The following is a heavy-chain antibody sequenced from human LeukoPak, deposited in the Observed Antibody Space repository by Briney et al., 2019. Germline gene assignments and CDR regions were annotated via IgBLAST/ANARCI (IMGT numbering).Heavy chain of an antibody. CDR3: QNWNDVLDAFDI. V-gene: IGHV3-7*01. CDR1: GFTFSNSW. CDR2: IKEDGSDK. J-gene: IGHJ3*02. Sequence: GGSLRLSCLASGFTFSNSWMTWVRQAPGRGLEWVANIKEDGSDKQYVDSVRGRFTISRDNAKNSLYLQMNSPRAEDTAVYYCQNWNDVLDAFDIWGQGTMVTVSS. D-gene: IGHD1-1*01.